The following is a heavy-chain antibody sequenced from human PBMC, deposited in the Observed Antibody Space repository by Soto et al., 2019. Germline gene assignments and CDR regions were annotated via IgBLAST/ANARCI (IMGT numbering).Heavy chain of an antibody. CDR2: INPSGGST. D-gene: IGHD3-22*01. CDR1: GYTFTSYY. J-gene: IGHJ6*02. Sequence: ASVKVSCKASGYTFTSYYMHWVRQAPGQGLEWMGIINPSGGSTSYAQKFQGRVTMTRDTSTSTVYMELSSLRSEDTAVYYCARVVSFSYYDSSGYYFPIGMDVWGQGTTVTVSS. CDR3: ARVVSFSYYDSSGYYFPIGMDV. V-gene: IGHV1-46*01.